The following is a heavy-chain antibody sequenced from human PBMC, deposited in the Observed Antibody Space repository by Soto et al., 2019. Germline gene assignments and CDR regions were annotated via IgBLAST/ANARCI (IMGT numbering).Heavy chain of an antibody. V-gene: IGHV5-51*01. J-gene: IGHJ4*02. Sequence: GESLKISCKGSGYSFTSYWIGWVRQMPGKGLEWMGIIYPGDSDTRYSPSFQGQVTISADKSISTAYLQWSSLKASDTAMYYCARLGWTRMATTYYYDSSGYYYDFPGGDYWGQGTLVTVSS. CDR3: ARLGWTRMATTYYYDSSGYYYDFPGGDY. CDR1: GYSFTSYW. CDR2: IYPGDSDT. D-gene: IGHD3-22*01.